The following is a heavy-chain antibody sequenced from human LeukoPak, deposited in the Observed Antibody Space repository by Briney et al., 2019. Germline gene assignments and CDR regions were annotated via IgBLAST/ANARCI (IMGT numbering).Heavy chain of an antibody. V-gene: IGHV1-69*05. D-gene: IGHD3-22*01. CDR2: IIPIFGTA. CDR3: ALGDSSGYYYPEDY. J-gene: IGHJ4*02. Sequence: ASVKVSCKASGYTFTSYGISWVRQAPGQGLEWMGGIIPIFGTANYAQKFQGRVTITTDESTSTAYMELSSLRSEDTAVYYCALGDSSGYYYPEDYWGQGTLVTVSS. CDR1: GYTFTSYG.